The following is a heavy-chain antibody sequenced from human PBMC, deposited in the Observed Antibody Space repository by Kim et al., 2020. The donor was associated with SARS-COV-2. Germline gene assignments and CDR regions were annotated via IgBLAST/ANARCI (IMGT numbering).Heavy chain of an antibody. CDR3: ARTAIVVVTAILPFFDY. CDR1: GFTFSSYG. CDR2: ISYDGSNK. J-gene: IGHJ4*02. V-gene: IGHV3-30*03. Sequence: GGSLRLSCAASGFTFSSYGMHWVRQAPGKGLEWVAVISYDGSNKYYADSVKGRFTISRDNSKNTLYLQMNSLRAEDTAVYYCARTAIVVVTAILPFFDYWGQGTLVTVSS. D-gene: IGHD2-21*02.